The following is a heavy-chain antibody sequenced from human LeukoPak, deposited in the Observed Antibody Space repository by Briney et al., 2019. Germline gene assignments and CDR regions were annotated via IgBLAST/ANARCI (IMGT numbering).Heavy chain of an antibody. CDR2: FDPEDGET. J-gene: IGHJ4*02. D-gene: IGHD6-19*01. Sequence: ASVKVSCKASGYTFTDYSMHWVRQAPGKGLEWMGGFDPEDGETIYAQKFQGRVTMTEDTSTDTAYMELSSLRSEDTAVYYCASGRGVIKQWLYYWGQGTLVTVSS. CDR1: GYTFTDYS. CDR3: ASGRGVIKQWLYY. V-gene: IGHV1-24*01.